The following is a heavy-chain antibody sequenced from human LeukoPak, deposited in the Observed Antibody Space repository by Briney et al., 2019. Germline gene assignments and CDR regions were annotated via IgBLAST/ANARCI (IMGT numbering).Heavy chain of an antibody. CDR2: ISWNSGSI. D-gene: IGHD3/OR15-3a*01. Sequence: PGGSLRLSCAASGFTFDDYAMHWVRQAPGKGLEWVSGISWNSGSIGYADSVKGRFTISRDNAKNSLYLQMNSLRAEDMALYYCAKDRLGSVAGLGAFDIWGQGTMVTVSS. CDR1: GFTFDDYA. CDR3: AKDRLGSVAGLGAFDI. J-gene: IGHJ3*02. V-gene: IGHV3-9*03.